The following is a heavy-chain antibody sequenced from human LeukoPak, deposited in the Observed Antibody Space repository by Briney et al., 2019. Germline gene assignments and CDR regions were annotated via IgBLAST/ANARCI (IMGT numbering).Heavy chain of an antibody. J-gene: IGHJ4*02. V-gene: IGHV1-18*01. CDR2: ISAYNRNT. CDR1: GYTFTSYG. D-gene: IGHD1-1*01. Sequence: APSKVSCKASGYTFTSYGISWVRQAPGQGLEWMGWISAYNRNTNYAQKLQGRVTMTTATSTSTDYMELRSLRSDDTAVYYCARCLERPGGRGDDYWGQGTLVT. CDR3: ARCLERPGGRGDDY.